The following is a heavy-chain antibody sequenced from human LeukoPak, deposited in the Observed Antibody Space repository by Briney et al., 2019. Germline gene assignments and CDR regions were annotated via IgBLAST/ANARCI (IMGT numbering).Heavy chain of an antibody. J-gene: IGHJ5*02. Sequence: SETLSLTCAVYGVSFSGYYWSWIRQPPGKGLECIGEINHSGSTNYNPSHKSRVTISVDTSKNQFSLKLSSVTAADTAVYYCASAWFGVLAAWGQGTLVTVSS. V-gene: IGHV4-34*01. CDR3: ASAWFGVLAA. CDR1: GVSFSGYY. D-gene: IGHD3-10*01. CDR2: INHSGST.